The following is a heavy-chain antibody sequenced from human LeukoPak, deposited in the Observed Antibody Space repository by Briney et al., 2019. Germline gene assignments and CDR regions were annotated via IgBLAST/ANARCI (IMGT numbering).Heavy chain of an antibody. CDR3: ARFLRDSYGYFDY. D-gene: IGHD5-18*01. CDR2: ISGSGSSI. Sequence: PGGSLRLSCAASGFIFRSYAMSWVRQAPGMGLESVSAISGSGSSIYYADSVKGRFTISRDNAKNSLYLQMNSLRAEDTAVYYCARFLRDSYGYFDYWGQGTLVTVSS. V-gene: IGHV3-23*01. CDR1: GFIFRSYA. J-gene: IGHJ4*02.